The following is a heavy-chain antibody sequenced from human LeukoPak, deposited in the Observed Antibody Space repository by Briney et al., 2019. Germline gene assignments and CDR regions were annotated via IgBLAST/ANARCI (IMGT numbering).Heavy chain of an antibody. CDR2: INPNSGGT. J-gene: IGHJ6*02. CDR3: ARDQGVAAAGHYYYGMDV. D-gene: IGHD6-13*01. V-gene: IGHV1-2*04. Sequence: ASVKVSCKASGYTFTGYYMHWVRQAPGQGLEWMGWINPNSGGTNYAQKFQGWVTMTRDTPISTAYMELSRLRSDDTAVYYCARDQGVAAAGHYYYGMDVWGQGTTVTVSS. CDR1: GYTFTGYY.